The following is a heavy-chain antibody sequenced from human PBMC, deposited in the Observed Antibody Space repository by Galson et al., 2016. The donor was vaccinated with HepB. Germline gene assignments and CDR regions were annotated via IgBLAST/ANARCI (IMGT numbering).Heavy chain of an antibody. CDR3: AKPTNSDAFHI. CDR2: IRDKANNYTT. D-gene: IGHD5-12*01. Sequence: SLRLSCAASGLTFSDHYMDWVRQAPGKGLEWVGRIRDKANNYTTEYAASAEGRFSVSTDESKNSLYLQMNSLGTEDTAVYYCAKPTNSDAFHIWGQGTMVTVSS. CDR1: GLTFSDHY. V-gene: IGHV3-72*01. J-gene: IGHJ3*02.